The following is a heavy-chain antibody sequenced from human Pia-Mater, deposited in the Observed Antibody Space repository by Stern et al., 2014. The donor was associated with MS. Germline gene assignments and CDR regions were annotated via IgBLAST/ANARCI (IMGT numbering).Heavy chain of an antibody. Sequence: QVQLVESGGGVIQPGRSLRLSCAASGFTVSRYGMHWVRQAPGKGLEWVAVISPDGSNKYYADSVKGRFTISRDNPKNTLYLEMNSLRPEDTAVYYCAKDPQGIFGVILGTFNVWGQGTMVTVSS. CDR2: ISPDGSNK. V-gene: IGHV3-30*18. J-gene: IGHJ3*01. CDR1: GFTVSRYG. CDR3: AKDPQGIFGVILGTFNV. D-gene: IGHD3-3*01.